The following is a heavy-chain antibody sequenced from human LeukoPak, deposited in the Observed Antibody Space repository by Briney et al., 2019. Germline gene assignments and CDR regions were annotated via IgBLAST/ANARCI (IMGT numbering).Heavy chain of an antibody. Sequence: GASVKVSCKVSGYTFTDYYMHWLQQAPGKGLEWMGLVDPEDGETIYAEKFQGRVTITADTSTDTAYMELSSLRSEDTAVYYCATPGRHKGWFDPWGQGTLVTVSS. V-gene: IGHV1-69-2*01. CDR3: ATPGRHKGWFDP. CDR1: GYTFTDYY. CDR2: VDPEDGET. J-gene: IGHJ5*02.